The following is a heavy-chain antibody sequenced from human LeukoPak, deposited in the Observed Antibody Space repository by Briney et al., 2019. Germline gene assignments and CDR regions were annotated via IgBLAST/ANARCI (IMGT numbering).Heavy chain of an antibody. V-gene: IGHV3-23*01. Sequence: PGGSLRLSCAASGFTFSSSAMSWVRQAPGKGLEWVSAISNNGGYTYYADSVQGRFTISRDNSKSTLCLQMNSLRAEDTAVYYCAKDGSSSSTYYFYFDYWGQGTLVTVSS. CDR3: AKDGSSSSTYYFYFDY. D-gene: IGHD3-22*01. CDR1: GFTFSSSA. J-gene: IGHJ4*02. CDR2: ISNNGGYT.